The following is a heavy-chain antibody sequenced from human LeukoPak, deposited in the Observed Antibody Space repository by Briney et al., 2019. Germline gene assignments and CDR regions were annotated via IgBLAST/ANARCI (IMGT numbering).Heavy chain of an antibody. D-gene: IGHD3-10*01. Sequence: GGSLRLSCAASGLTVSSNYMNWVRQAPGKGLEWVSVIYSGGSTYYADSVKGRFTISRDNSKNTLYLQMNSLRAEDTALYYCARGRDDYFDYWGQGTLVTVSS. J-gene: IGHJ4*02. CDR1: GLTVSSNY. CDR3: ARGRDDYFDY. CDR2: IYSGGST. V-gene: IGHV3-53*01.